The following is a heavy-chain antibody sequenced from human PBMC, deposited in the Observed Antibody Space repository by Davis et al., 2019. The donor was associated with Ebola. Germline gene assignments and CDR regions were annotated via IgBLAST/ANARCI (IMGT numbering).Heavy chain of an antibody. J-gene: IGHJ4*02. CDR3: AREYSGGWYLD. Sequence: GESLKISCKAFGYDFTTSWIGWVRQLPGKGLEWMGTIYPGDSDTRYSPSFQGQVTFSADKSITTVYLQLRNLKISDSAMYYCAREYSGGWYLDWGQGTLVTVSS. CDR2: IYPGDSDT. CDR1: GYDFTTSW. V-gene: IGHV5-51*01. D-gene: IGHD6-19*01.